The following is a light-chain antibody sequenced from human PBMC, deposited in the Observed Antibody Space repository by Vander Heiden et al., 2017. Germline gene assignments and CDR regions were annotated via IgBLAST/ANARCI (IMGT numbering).Light chain of an antibody. CDR2: MTS. Sequence: EIVLAQSPGTLSLSPGERATLSCRASQTVYGNYLAWYQQRPGQAPMLLIYMTSNRATGVPDRFSGSGSGTDFTLTISRLEPEDFAVYYCQHYGSASVTFGQETKLEIK. J-gene: IGKJ2*01. V-gene: IGKV3-20*01. CDR1: QTVYGNY. CDR3: QHYGSASVT.